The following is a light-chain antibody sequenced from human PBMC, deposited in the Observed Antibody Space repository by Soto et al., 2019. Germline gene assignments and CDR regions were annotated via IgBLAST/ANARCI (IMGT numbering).Light chain of an antibody. CDR3: QQYGSSPPT. CDR2: DAS. CDR1: QSVSSY. Sequence: EVVLTQSPXTLSFSXXXXSXRSXRASQSVSSYLAWYQQKPGQAPRLLIYDASKRATGIPARFSGSGSGTDFTLTISRLEPEDFAVYYCQQYGSSPPTFGQGTKVDIK. J-gene: IGKJ1*01. V-gene: IGKV3-11*01.